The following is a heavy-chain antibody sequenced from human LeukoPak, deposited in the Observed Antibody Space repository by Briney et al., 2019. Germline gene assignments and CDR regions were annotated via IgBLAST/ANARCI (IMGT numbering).Heavy chain of an antibody. J-gene: IGHJ4*02. CDR3: AKMSGGNPVLDY. D-gene: IGHD4-23*01. Sequence: GGSLRLSCAASGFTFSSYAMSWVRQAPGKGLEWVSAISGRGGSTYYADSVKGRFTISRDNSKNTLYLQMNSLRAEDTAVYYCAKMSGGNPVLDYWGQGTLVTVSS. CDR1: GFTFSSYA. CDR2: ISGRGGST. V-gene: IGHV3-23*01.